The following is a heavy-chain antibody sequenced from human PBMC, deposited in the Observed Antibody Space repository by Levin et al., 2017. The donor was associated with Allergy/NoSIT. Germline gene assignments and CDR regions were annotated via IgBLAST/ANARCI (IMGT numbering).Heavy chain of an antibody. CDR3: SKGSPGVRLVDH. D-gene: IGHD3-3*01. Sequence: GGSLRLSCAASGFPFGAYYMGWARQSPEKGLEWLSSISGSATDIYYAGAVKGRFTISRDNSRNTLYLQMSSLRAEDTAVYFCSKGSPGVRLVDHWGQGTLVTVSS. CDR1: GFPFGAYY. CDR2: ISGSATDI. V-gene: IGHV3-23*01. J-gene: IGHJ4*02.